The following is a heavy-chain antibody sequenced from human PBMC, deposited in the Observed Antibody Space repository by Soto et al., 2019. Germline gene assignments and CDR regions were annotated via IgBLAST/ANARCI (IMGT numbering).Heavy chain of an antibody. J-gene: IGHJ4*02. CDR3: ARIRSGYCSGGSCYYFDY. CDR1: GYSISSGYY. V-gene: IGHV4-38-2*01. Sequence: PSETLSLTCAVSGYSISSGYYWGWIRQPPGKGLEWTGSIYHSGSTYYNPSLKSRVTISVDTSKNQFSLKLSSVTAADTAVYYCARIRSGYCSGGSCYYFDYWGQGTLVTVSS. CDR2: IYHSGST. D-gene: IGHD2-15*01.